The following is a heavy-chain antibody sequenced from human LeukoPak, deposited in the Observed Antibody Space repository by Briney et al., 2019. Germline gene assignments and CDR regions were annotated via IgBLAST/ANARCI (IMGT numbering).Heavy chain of an antibody. V-gene: IGHV3-53*01. J-gene: IGHJ5*01. CDR1: GFTVSSNY. D-gene: IGHD2-15*01. Sequence: GGSLRLSCAASGFTVSSNYMSWVRQAPGKGLEWVSVIYSGGSTYYADSVKGRFTISRDNSKNTLYLQMNSLRAEDTAVYYCARDRGLGLPNWFTSWGQGTLVTVSS. CDR2: IYSGGST. CDR3: ARDRGLGLPNWFTS.